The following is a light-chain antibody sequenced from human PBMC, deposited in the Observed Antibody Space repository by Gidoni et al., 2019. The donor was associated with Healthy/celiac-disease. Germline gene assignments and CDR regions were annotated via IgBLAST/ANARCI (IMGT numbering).Light chain of an antibody. Sequence: DIQMTQSPSSLSASVGDRVTITCRASQSISSYLNWYQQKPGKAPKLLIYAASSLQSGVPSRFSGSGSGTDFNRTISSLQPEDFATYYCQQSYSTPPVTFGQGTKVEIK. J-gene: IGKJ1*01. V-gene: IGKV1-39*01. CDR3: QQSYSTPPVT. CDR1: QSISSY. CDR2: AAS.